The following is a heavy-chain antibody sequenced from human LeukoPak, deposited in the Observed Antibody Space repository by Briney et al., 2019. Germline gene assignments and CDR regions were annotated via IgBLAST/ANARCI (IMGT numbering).Heavy chain of an antibody. CDR3: AKDLYYGDYLGGWDY. J-gene: IGHJ4*01. D-gene: IGHD4-17*01. CDR2: IRYDGSNK. Sequence: GGSLRLSCAASGFTFSSYGMHWVRQAPGKGLEWVAFIRYDGSNKYYADSVKGRFTISRDNSKNTLYLQMNSLRAEDTAVYYCAKDLYYGDYLGGWDYWGHGTLVTVSS. CDR1: GFTFSSYG. V-gene: IGHV3-30*02.